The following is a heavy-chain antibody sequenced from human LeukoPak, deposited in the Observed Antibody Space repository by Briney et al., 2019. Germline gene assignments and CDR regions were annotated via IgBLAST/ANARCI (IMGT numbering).Heavy chain of an antibody. D-gene: IGHD3-22*01. CDR3: ARELYYYDSSGYYYYYYYYMDV. CDR1: GGSISSYY. V-gene: IGHV4-4*07. J-gene: IGHJ6*03. Sequence: SETLSLTCTVSGGSISSYYWSWIRQPAGKGLEWIGRIYTSGSTNYNPSLKSRVTMSVDTSKNQFSLKLSSVTAADTAVYYCARELYYYDSSGYYYYYYYYMDVWGKGTTVTISS. CDR2: IYTSGST.